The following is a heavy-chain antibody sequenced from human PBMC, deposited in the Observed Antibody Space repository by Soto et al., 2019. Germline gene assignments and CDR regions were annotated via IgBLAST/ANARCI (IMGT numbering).Heavy chain of an antibody. Sequence: SETLSLTCTVSGGSISRYYWSWIRQPPGKGLEWIGYISYSGRTSYNPSLKSRVTISLDTSKSQFSLKLTSVTAAETAVYYCARDSGWMYYDTWSGYDYGLDVWGQGTTVTVSS. CDR2: ISYSGRT. CDR1: GGSISRYY. J-gene: IGHJ6*02. V-gene: IGHV4-59*13. CDR3: ARDSGWMYYDTWSGYDYGLDV. D-gene: IGHD3-3*01.